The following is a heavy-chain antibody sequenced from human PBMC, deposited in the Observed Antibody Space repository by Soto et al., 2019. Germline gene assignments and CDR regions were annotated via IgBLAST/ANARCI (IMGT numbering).Heavy chain of an antibody. V-gene: IGHV3-15*01. CDR1: GFTFSKAW. CDR2: IKSKADGGTT. D-gene: IGHD3-16*02. CDR3: TTDGMITFGGVLVPTWFDP. Sequence: EVQLVESGGVLVKPGGSLRLSCAASGFTFSKAWMSWVRQAPGKGLEWVGGIKSKADGGTTDYAAPVKGRLTISRDDSKNTRCLKMNSLKSADTAVYYCTTDGMITFGGVLVPTWFDPWGQGTLVTVSS. J-gene: IGHJ5*02.